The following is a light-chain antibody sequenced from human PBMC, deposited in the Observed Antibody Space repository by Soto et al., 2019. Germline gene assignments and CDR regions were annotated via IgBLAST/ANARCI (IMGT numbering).Light chain of an antibody. Sequence: EIVLTQSPGTLSLSPGERATLSCRASQSVSSSYLPWYQQKPGQAPRLLIYGASSRATGIPDRFSDSGSGTDFTLTISRLEPEDLTVYYCQQRRNWPLTFGGGTKVEIK. J-gene: IGKJ4*01. CDR1: QSVSSSY. CDR3: QQRRNWPLT. CDR2: GAS. V-gene: IGKV3D-20*02.